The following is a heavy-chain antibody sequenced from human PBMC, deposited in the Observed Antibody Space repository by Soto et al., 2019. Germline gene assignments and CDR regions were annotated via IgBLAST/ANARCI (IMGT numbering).Heavy chain of an antibody. J-gene: IGHJ5*02. CDR1: GGTFSSYA. V-gene: IGHV1-69*06. D-gene: IGHD3-22*01. CDR3: ANSQYYYDSSGYSPLNWFDP. Sequence: SVKVSCKASGGTFSSYAISWVRQAPGQGLEWMGGIIPIFGTANYAQKFQGRVTITADKSTSTAYMELSSLRSEDTAVYYCANSQYYYDSSGYSPLNWFDPWGQGTLVTVSS. CDR2: IIPIFGTA.